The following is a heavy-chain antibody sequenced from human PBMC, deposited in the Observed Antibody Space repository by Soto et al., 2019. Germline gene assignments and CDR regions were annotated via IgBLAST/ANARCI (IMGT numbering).Heavy chain of an antibody. CDR1: GGSFSGYY. CDR2: INHSGST. V-gene: IGHV4-34*01. D-gene: IGHD3-3*01. J-gene: IGHJ5*02. Sequence: SETLSLTCAVYGGSFSGYYWSWIRQPPGKGLEWIGEINHSGSTNYNPSLKSRVTISVDTSKNQFSLKLSSVTAADTAVYYCARSQNITIFGYPFDPWGQGTLVTVSS. CDR3: ARSQNITIFGYPFDP.